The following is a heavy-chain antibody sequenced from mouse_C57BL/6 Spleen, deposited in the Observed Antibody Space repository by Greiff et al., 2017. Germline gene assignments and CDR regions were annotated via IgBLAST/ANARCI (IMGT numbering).Heavy chain of an antibody. J-gene: IGHJ1*03. CDR3: ASEGLRRDWYFDV. CDR2: IDPEDGET. D-gene: IGHD2-4*01. Sequence: EVQVVESGAELVKPGASVKLSCTASGFNIKDYYMHWVKQRTEQGLEWIGRIDPEDGETKYAPKFQGKATITADTSSNTAYLQLSSLTSEDTAVYYCASEGLRRDWYFDVWGTETTVTVSS. CDR1: GFNIKDYY. V-gene: IGHV14-2*01.